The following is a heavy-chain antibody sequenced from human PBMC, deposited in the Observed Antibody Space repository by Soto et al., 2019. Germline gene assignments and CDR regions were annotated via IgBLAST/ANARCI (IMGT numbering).Heavy chain of an antibody. CDR2: ISAYNGNT. D-gene: IGHD3-10*01. CDR1: GYTFTSYG. CDR3: ARDMDYYGSGRGAFDI. J-gene: IGHJ3*02. Sequence: ASVKVSCKASGYTFTSYGISWVRQAPGQGLEWMGWISAYNGNTNYAQKLQGRVTMTTDTSTSTAYMELRSLRSDDTAVYYFARDMDYYGSGRGAFDIWGQGTMVTVSS. V-gene: IGHV1-18*04.